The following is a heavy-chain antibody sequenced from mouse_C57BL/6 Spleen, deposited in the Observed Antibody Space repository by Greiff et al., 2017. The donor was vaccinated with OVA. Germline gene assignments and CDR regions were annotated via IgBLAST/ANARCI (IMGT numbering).Heavy chain of an antibody. Sequence: EVQLQQSGPELVKPGASVKISCKASGYTFTDYYMNWVKQSHGKSLEWIGDINPNNGGTSYNQKFKGKATLTVDKSSSTAYMELRSLTSEDSAVYYCASHYDYDGFDYWGQGTTLTVSS. CDR1: GYTFTDYY. V-gene: IGHV1-26*01. J-gene: IGHJ2*01. D-gene: IGHD2-4*01. CDR2: INPNNGGT. CDR3: ASHYDYDGFDY.